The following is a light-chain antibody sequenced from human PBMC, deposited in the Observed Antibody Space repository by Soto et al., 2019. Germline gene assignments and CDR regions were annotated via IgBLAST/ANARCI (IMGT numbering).Light chain of an antibody. CDR1: QSVSNNY. J-gene: IGKJ1*01. CDR2: GAS. CDR3: QQYYRSPWT. V-gene: IGKV3-20*01. Sequence: EKVLRQSPGTLSWSPWEVAVGALSLSQSVSNNYLAWYQQKPGQAPRLLIYGASNRATGIPDRFSGSGSGTDFTLTISCLQSQDSATYYCQQYYRSPWTFGQGTKVDIK.